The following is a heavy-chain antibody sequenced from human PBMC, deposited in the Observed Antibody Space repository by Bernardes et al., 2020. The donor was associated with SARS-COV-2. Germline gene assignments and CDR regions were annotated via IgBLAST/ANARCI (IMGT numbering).Heavy chain of an antibody. CDR2: ISGYSGHI. CDR3: ARKRAVTKDYYGMDV. Sequence: ASVKVSCKASGYTFTRFGITWVRQAPGQGLEWMGWISGYSGHIDYAQKFQGRITMTADTSTGTVYLEMRSLRSDDTAVYYCARKRAVTKDYYGMDVWGQGTTVIVSS. CDR1: GYTFTRFG. J-gene: IGHJ6*02. D-gene: IGHD2-8*01. V-gene: IGHV1-18*01.